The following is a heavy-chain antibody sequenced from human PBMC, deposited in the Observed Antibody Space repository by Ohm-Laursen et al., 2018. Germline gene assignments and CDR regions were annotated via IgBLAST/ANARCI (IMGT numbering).Heavy chain of an antibody. J-gene: IGHJ4*02. V-gene: IGHV3-15*01. Sequence: SLRLACAASGFTVSDAWMSWVRQAPGKGLEYVGRIKSKAAGETREYAEPVKGRFTILRDDSKNTLSLQMNSLKTEDTGVYYCSTDHFSGGKGTLVTVSS. CDR2: IKSKAAGETR. CDR1: GFTVSDAW. D-gene: IGHD2/OR15-2a*01. CDR3: STDHFS.